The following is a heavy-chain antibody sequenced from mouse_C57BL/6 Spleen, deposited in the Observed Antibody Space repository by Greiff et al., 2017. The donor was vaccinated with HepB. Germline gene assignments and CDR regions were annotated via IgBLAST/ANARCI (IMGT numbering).Heavy chain of an antibody. CDR1: GYTFTSYW. J-gene: IGHJ1*03. V-gene: IGHV1-50*01. CDR2: IDPSDSYT. CDR3: ARSGMVTTRYFDV. D-gene: IGHD2-2*01. Sequence: VQLQQPGAELVKPGASVKLSCKASGYTFTSYWMQWVKQRPGQGLEWIGEIDPSDSYTNYNQKFKGKATLTVDTSSSTAYMQLSSLTSEDSAVYYGARSGMVTTRYFDVWGTGTTVTVSS.